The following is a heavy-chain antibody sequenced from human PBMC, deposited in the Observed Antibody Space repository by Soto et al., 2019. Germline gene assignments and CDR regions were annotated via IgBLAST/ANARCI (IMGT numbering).Heavy chain of an antibody. D-gene: IGHD3-10*01. Sequence: QVQLVQSGAEVKKPGASVKVSSKASGYTFTSYGISWVRQAPGQGLEWMGWISAYNGNTNYAQKLQGRVTMTTDTSTSTAYMELRSLRSDDTAVYYCARDRLWFGELLPAQFDYWGQGTLVTVSS. J-gene: IGHJ4*02. V-gene: IGHV1-18*01. CDR3: ARDRLWFGELLPAQFDY. CDR1: GYTFTSYG. CDR2: ISAYNGNT.